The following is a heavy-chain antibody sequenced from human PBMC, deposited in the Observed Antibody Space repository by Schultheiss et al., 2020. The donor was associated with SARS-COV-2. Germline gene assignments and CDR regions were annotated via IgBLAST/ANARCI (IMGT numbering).Heavy chain of an antibody. Sequence: GESLKISCKGSGYSFINYWIGWVRQMPGKGLEWMGITHPGDSDTRYSPSFEGQVTISVDKSIGTAYLQWSSLKASDTAIYYCARGRMVGGNSGGWFDPWGQGTLVTVSS. CDR1: GYSFINYW. D-gene: IGHD1-26*01. CDR2: THPGDSDT. CDR3: ARGRMVGGNSGGWFDP. V-gene: IGHV5-51*01. J-gene: IGHJ5*02.